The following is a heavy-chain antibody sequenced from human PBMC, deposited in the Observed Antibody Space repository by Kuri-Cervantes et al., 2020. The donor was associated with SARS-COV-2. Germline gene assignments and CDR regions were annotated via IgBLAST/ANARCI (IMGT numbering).Heavy chain of an antibody. CDR1: GFTFSSYG. CDR2: ISYDGTKK. V-gene: IGHV3-30*18. CDR3: AKDVDAAGAYWYFDL. D-gene: IGHD6-13*01. Sequence: GESLKISCAASGFTFSSYGMHWVRQAPGKRLAWVAVISYDGTKKYYADSVKGRFTISRDNSKNTLSLQMNSLTTEDTAVYHCAKDVDAAGAYWYFDLWGRGTLVTVSS. J-gene: IGHJ2*01.